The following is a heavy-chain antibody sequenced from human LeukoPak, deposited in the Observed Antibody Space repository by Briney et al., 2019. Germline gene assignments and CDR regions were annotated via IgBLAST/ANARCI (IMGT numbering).Heavy chain of an antibody. J-gene: IGHJ4*02. D-gene: IGHD4-11*01. CDR2: IYYSGST. CDR1: GGSISSYY. V-gene: IGHV4-59*01. Sequence: PSETLSLTCTVSGGSISSYYWSWLRQPPGKGLEGIGYIYYSGSTNYNPSLKSRVTISVDTAKNKYSLKLSSVSAADTAVDYCSRADYSNYDAIDYWGQGTLVTVSS. CDR3: SRADYSNYDAIDY.